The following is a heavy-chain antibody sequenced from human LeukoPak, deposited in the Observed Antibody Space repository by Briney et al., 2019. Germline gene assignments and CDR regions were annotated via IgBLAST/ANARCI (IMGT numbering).Heavy chain of an antibody. J-gene: IGHJ5*01. CDR3: ALAPNSNWFDF. D-gene: IGHD2-8*01. V-gene: IGHV4-39*01. Sequence: SETLSLTCTVSGGSIGSSSYYWGWIRQPPGKGLEWIGSIYYSGSTYYNPSLKSRVTISVDTSKNQFSLQLSYVTDADTAVYFCALAPNSNWFDFWGPGTLVTVSS. CDR2: IYYSGST. CDR1: GGSIGSSSYY.